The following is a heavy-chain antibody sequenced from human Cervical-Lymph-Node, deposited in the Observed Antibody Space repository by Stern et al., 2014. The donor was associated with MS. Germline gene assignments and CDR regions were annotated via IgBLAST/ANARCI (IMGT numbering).Heavy chain of an antibody. V-gene: IGHV5-51*03. CDR1: GYSFTNYW. D-gene: IGHD3-16*01. CDR3: ARRRGDWYFDL. J-gene: IGHJ2*01. Sequence: VQLGQSGAEVKKPGESLKISCKGSGYSFTNYWIVWVRQVPGKGLEWMGVIYPGDSDTEYSPSFQGHVTISADKSISTAYLQWSSLKASDPAMYYCARRRGDWYFDLWGRGTLVTVSS. CDR2: IYPGDSDT.